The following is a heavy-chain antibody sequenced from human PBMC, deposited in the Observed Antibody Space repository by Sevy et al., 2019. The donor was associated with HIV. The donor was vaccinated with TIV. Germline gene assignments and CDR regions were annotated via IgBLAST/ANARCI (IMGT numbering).Heavy chain of an antibody. Sequence: GGSLRLYCVASEFAFNIHNMSWVRQAPGKGLEWVSSISTSSNNIYYADSVEGRFTISRDNAKNSLYLQMNSLRAEDTAVYYCARTFSFSWYDYWGQGTLVTVSS. CDR2: ISTSSNNI. V-gene: IGHV3-21*01. D-gene: IGHD6-13*01. CDR1: EFAFNIHN. J-gene: IGHJ4*02. CDR3: ARTFSFSWYDY.